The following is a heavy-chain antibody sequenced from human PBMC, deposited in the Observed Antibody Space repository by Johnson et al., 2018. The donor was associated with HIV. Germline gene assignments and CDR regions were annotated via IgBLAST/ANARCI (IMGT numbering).Heavy chain of an antibody. J-gene: IGHJ3*02. CDR3: AKRGSTMIGGAGAFDI. Sequence: VQLVESGGGLVQPGGSLRLSCAASGFTFSSYWMHWVRQAPGKGLVWVSRINSDGSSTSYADSVTGRFTISRDNAKNTLYLQMNSLRAEETAVYYCAKRGSTMIGGAGAFDIWGQGTMVTVSP. CDR1: GFTFSSYW. CDR2: INSDGSST. V-gene: IGHV3-74*02. D-gene: IGHD3-22*01.